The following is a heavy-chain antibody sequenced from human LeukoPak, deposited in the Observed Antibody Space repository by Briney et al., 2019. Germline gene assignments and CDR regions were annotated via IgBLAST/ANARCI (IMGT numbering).Heavy chain of an antibody. CDR1: GGTFSSYA. D-gene: IGHD3-22*01. V-gene: IGHV1-69*10. CDR2: IIPILGIP. CDR3: AREKDRITIIVVVTPPDY. Sequence: SVNVSCKASGGTFSSYAMSWVRQAPGEGLEWMGGIIPILGIPTYAQKFHGRLTIPAHNSTSTAYIELSTLRSEDTAVYYCAREKDRITIIVVVTPPDYWGQGTLVTVSS. J-gene: IGHJ4*02.